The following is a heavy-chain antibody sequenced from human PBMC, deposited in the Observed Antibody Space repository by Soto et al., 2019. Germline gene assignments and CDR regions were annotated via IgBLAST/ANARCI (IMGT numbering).Heavy chain of an antibody. V-gene: IGHV4-38-2*01. CDR1: GDLISSGYH. Sequence: SETLSLTCAVSGDLISSGYHWAWIRQPPGKGLEWLASIYHSGTTYYNPSFTSRVTISVDTSKNQFSLKLSSVTAADSAVYYCARGGFLEWLPFDYWGQGTLVTVSS. CDR3: ARGGFLEWLPFDY. D-gene: IGHD3-3*01. J-gene: IGHJ4*02. CDR2: IYHSGTT.